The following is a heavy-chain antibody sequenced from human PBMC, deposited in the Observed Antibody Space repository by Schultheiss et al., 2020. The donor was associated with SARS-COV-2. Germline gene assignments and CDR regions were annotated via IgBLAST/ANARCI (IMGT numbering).Heavy chain of an antibody. V-gene: IGHV3-13*05. D-gene: IGHD5-18*01. CDR2: IGTAGDP. CDR1: GFTFSSYD. CDR3: ARGDYTAMVDY. J-gene: IGHJ4*02. Sequence: GGSLRLSCAASGFTFSSYDMHWVRQATGKGLEWVSAIGTAGDPYYPGSVKGRFTISRDNSKNTLYLQMNSLRAEDTAVYYCARGDYTAMVDYWGQGTLVTVSS.